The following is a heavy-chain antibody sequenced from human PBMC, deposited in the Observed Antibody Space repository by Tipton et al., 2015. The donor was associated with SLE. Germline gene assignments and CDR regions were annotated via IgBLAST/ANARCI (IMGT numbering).Heavy chain of an antibody. V-gene: IGHV4-59*11. D-gene: IGHD6-13*01. Sequence: TLSLTCTVSGGSISSHYWSWIRQPPGKGLEWIGYIYYSGSTNYNPSLKSRVTISVDTSKNQFSLKLSSVTAADTAVYYCARIAAAGTGAFDYWGQGTLVTVSS. CDR2: IYYSGST. CDR1: GGSISSHY. CDR3: ARIAAAGTGAFDY. J-gene: IGHJ4*02.